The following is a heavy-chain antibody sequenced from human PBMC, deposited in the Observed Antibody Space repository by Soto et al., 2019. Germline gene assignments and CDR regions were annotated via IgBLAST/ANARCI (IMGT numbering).Heavy chain of an antibody. J-gene: IGHJ4*02. V-gene: IGHV3-30*18. Sequence: QVQLVESGGGVVQPGRSLRLSCAASGFTFSSYGMHWVRQAPGKGLEWVAVISYDGSNKYYADSVKGRFTISRDNSKNTLYLKMNSLRAEDTAVYYCAKDRIPYSSSFADYWGQGTLVTVSS. CDR2: ISYDGSNK. D-gene: IGHD6-6*01. CDR3: AKDRIPYSSSFADY. CDR1: GFTFSSYG.